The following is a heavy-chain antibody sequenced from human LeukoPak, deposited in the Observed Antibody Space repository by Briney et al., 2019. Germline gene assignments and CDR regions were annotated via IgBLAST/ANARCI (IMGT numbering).Heavy chain of an antibody. V-gene: IGHV3-15*01. CDR2: IKSKTDGGTT. CDR3: ACFHALDY. Sequence: GGSLRLSCAASGFTFSSYAMSWVRQAPGQGLEWVGRIKSKTDGGTTDYSAPVKGRFTISRDDSKDTVYLQMNSLKTEDTAVYYCACFHALDYWGQGTLVTVSS. J-gene: IGHJ4*02. D-gene: IGHD2/OR15-2a*01. CDR1: GFTFSSYA.